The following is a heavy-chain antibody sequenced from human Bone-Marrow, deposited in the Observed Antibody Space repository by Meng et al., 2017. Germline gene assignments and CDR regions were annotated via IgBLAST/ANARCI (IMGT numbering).Heavy chain of an antibody. V-gene: IGHV3-7*03. CDR1: GFTFSSYW. CDR3: AKLKYSSSWYGPDDY. Sequence: GESLKISCAASGFTFSSYWMSWVRQAPGKGLEWVANIKQDGSEKDYVDSVKGRFTISRDNAKNSLYLQMNSLRAEDTAVYYCAKLKYSSSWYGPDDYWGQGTLVTVSS. CDR2: IKQDGSEK. D-gene: IGHD6-13*01. J-gene: IGHJ4*02.